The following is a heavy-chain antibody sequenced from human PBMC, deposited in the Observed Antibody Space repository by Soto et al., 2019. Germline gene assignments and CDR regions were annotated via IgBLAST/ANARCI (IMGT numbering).Heavy chain of an antibody. CDR2: ISPNNGNT. CDR3: ARGRAATLAAAGHDY. J-gene: IGHJ4*02. Sequence: QVQLVQSGGEEKKPGALVKVSSKALGYTFTNYGISWVGQAPGQGLEWMGWISPNNGNTKYAQKIQGRVTMTTDTSTSTAYMDLRSLISDDTAVYYCARGRAATLAAAGHDYWGQGTLVTVSS. D-gene: IGHD6-13*01. V-gene: IGHV1-18*01. CDR1: GYTFTNYG.